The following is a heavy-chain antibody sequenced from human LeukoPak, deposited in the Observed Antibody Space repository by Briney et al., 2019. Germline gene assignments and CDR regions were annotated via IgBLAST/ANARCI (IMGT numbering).Heavy chain of an antibody. J-gene: IGHJ4*02. CDR2: IYTGDSES. Sequence: GESLKISCKGSGYSFNNYWIGWVRQMPGKGLECMGIIYTGDSESRYSPSFQGQVTISADKSISTAYLQWNSLKASDTAVYYCARRAYSSGHKAYFDYWGQGTLVTVSS. V-gene: IGHV5-51*01. CDR1: GYSFNNYW. D-gene: IGHD6-19*01. CDR3: ARRAYSSGHKAYFDY.